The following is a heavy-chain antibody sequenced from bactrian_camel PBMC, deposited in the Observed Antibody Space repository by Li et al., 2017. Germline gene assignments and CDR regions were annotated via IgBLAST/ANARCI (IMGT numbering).Heavy chain of an antibody. CDR3: AVAADPYDCYSGSWRGIKGETDFGY. CDR2: IMFGGGAT. CDR1: GFTFSGYH. V-gene: IGHV3S40*01. Sequence: VQLVESGGGLVQPGGSLRLSCAASGFTFSGYHMSWVRQAPGKEREGVACIMFGGGATYYADSVKGRFTISHDNAKNTVYLQMNSLKPEDTAMYYCAVAADPYDCYSGSWRGIKGETDFGYWGQGTQVTVS. D-gene: IGHD3*01. J-gene: IGHJ6*01.